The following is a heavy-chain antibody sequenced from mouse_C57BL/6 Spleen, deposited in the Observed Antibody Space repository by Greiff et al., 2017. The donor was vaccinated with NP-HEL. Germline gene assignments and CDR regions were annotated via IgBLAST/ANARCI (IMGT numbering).Heavy chain of an antibody. V-gene: IGHV5-17*01. D-gene: IGHD1-1*01. CDR1: GFTFSDYG. CDR2: ISSGSSTI. CDR3: ERGELLRFDY. Sequence: EVQVVESGGGLVKPGGSLKLSCAASGFTFSDYGMHWVRQAPEKGLEWVAYISSGSSTIYYADTVKGRFTISRDNAKTPLFLQMTSRSSEDTAMYYCERGELLRFDYGAQGPPLPVSP. J-gene: IGHJ2*01.